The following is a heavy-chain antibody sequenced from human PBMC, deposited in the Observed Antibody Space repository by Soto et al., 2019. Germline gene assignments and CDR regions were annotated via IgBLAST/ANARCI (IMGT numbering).Heavy chain of an antibody. CDR2: IYYSGST. CDR1: GDTSSTGGYT. CDR3: AREPVI. Sequence: SETLCLTCDVFGDTSSTGGYTRVWIRQPPGKGLEWIGYIYYSGSTYYNPSLKSRVTISVDTSKNQFSLKLSSVTAADTAVYYCAREPVIWGQGTLVTVSS. D-gene: IGHD3-10*01. J-gene: IGHJ4*02. V-gene: IGHV4-31*11.